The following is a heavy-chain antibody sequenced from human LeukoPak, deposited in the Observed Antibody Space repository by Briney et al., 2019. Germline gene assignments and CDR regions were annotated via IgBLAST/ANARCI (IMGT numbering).Heavy chain of an antibody. CDR2: IDHSGST. D-gene: IGHD2-15*01. J-gene: IGHJ4*02. CDR3: ARVPGRYCSGGSCCE. Sequence: PSETLSLTCTVSGGSISSSSYYWSWIRQPPGKGLEWIGEIDHSGSTNYNPSLKSRVTISVDTSKNQFSLKLSSVTAADTAVYYCARVPGRYCSGGSCCEWGQGTLVTVSS. V-gene: IGHV4-39*07. CDR1: GGSISSSSYY.